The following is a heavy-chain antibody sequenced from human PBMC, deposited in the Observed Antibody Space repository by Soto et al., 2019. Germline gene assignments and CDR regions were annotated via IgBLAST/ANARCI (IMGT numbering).Heavy chain of an antibody. CDR2: ISNDGSYK. D-gene: IGHD2-8*01. CDR3: AKEVHMVSLRRVAGDYGMEI. V-gene: IGHV3-30*18. Sequence: PGGSLRLSCVASKFTFENFGLHWVRQTPGKGLEGVAYISNDGSYKYYADSVKGRFTVSRDNSRNTVYLRMNSLRAEETAVYYCAKEVHMVSLRRVAGDYGMEIWGPGTTVTVSS. CDR1: KFTFENFG. J-gene: IGHJ6*02.